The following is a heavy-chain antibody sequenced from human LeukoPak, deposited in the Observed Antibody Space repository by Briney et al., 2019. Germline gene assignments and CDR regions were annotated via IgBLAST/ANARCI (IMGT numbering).Heavy chain of an antibody. CDR1: GFTVSSNS. D-gene: IGHD3-9*01. J-gene: IGHJ6*03. V-gene: IGHV3-53*01. CDR2: IYSDNT. Sequence: GGSLRLSCTVSGFTVSSNSMSWVRQAPGKGLEWVSFIYSDNTHYSDSVKGRFTISRDNSKNTLYLQMNSLRAEDTAVYYCARVRGYYDILTGYDYYYYMDVWGKGTTVTISS. CDR3: ARVRGYYDILTGYDYYYYMDV.